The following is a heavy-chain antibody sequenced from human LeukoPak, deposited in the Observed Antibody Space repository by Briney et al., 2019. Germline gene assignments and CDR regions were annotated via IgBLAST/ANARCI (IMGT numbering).Heavy chain of an antibody. CDR3: AKTTHFSGSYLDW. V-gene: IGHV4-34*01. CDR2: INHSGST. J-gene: IGHJ4*02. D-gene: IGHD1-26*01. CDR1: GGSFSGYY. Sequence: SETLSLTCAVYGGSFSGYYWSWIRQPPGKGLEWIGEINHSGSTNYNPSFKSRVTISVDTSKNQFSLKLSSVTAADTAVYYCAKTTHFSGSYLDWWGQGTLVTVSS.